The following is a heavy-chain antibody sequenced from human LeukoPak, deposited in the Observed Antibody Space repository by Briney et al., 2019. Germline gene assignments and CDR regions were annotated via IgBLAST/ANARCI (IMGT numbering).Heavy chain of an antibody. D-gene: IGHD3-22*01. Sequence: GGSLRLSCAASGFTFTSYAMSWVRQAPGKGLEWVSAISRSGGSTFYADSVKGRFTISRDNSKRTLYLQMNSLRAEDTAFYYCAKDSNYYPVGVYYWGQGTLVTVSS. CDR2: ISRSGGST. CDR3: AKDSNYYPVGVYY. CDR1: GFTFTSYA. J-gene: IGHJ4*02. V-gene: IGHV3-23*01.